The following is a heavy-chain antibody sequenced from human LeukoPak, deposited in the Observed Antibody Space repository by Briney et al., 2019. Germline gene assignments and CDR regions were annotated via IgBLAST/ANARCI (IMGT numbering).Heavy chain of an antibody. CDR1: GFMFSSNY. CDR3: ASHGGQSSAPFIDY. V-gene: IGHV3-66*04. D-gene: IGHD3-10*01. J-gene: IGHJ4*02. Sequence: GGSLRLSCAASGFMFSSNYMSWVRQAPGKGLEWVSLNYNGDTTSYSDSVKGRFTIPRDNSKNTLYLQMNSLRVEDTAVYYCASHGGQSSAPFIDYWGQGTLVTVSS. CDR2: NYNGDTT.